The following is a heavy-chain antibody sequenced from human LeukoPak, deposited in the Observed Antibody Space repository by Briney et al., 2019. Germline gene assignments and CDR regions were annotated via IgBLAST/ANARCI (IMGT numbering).Heavy chain of an antibody. V-gene: IGHV3-66*04. Sequence: GGSLRLSCAASGFTVSSNYMSWVRQAPGKGLEWVSVIYSGGSTYYADSVKGRFTISGDNSKNTLYLQMNSLRAEDTAVYYCASQRGIATAGNNWGQGTLVTVSS. CDR2: IYSGGST. CDR1: GFTVSSNY. CDR3: ASQRGIATAGNN. D-gene: IGHD6-13*01. J-gene: IGHJ4*02.